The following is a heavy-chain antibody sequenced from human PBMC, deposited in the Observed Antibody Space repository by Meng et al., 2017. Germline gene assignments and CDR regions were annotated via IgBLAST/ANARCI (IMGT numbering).Heavy chain of an antibody. Sequence: VLLQEAGGGLFQPSETLFLTWAVYGRSLSGYYWSWTRQPPGKGLEWIGEINHSGSTNYNPSLKSRVTISVDTSKNQFSLKLSSVTAADTAVYYCARGRRFLGWFDYWGQGTLVTVSS. CDR1: GRSLSGYY. CDR2: INHSGST. J-gene: IGHJ4*02. D-gene: IGHD3-3*01. CDR3: ARGRRFLGWFDY. V-gene: IGHV4-34*01.